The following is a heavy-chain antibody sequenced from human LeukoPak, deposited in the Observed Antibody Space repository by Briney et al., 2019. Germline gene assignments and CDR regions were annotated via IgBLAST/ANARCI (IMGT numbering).Heavy chain of an antibody. Sequence: PPETLSLTCTVSGDSMSSSSYYWGWIRQPPGKGLEWIGNIYYSGSAHYNPSLKSRVTISVDMSKNQFSLRLNSVTTADTAEFYCARLNGVMDYFDYWGQGTLVTVSS. V-gene: IGHV4-39*01. CDR2: IYYSGSA. CDR1: GDSMSSSSYY. J-gene: IGHJ4*02. CDR3: ARLNGVMDYFDY. D-gene: IGHD2-8*01.